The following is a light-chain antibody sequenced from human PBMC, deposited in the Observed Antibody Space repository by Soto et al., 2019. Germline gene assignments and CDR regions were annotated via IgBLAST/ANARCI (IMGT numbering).Light chain of an antibody. CDR3: SSYTSDSTLWV. V-gene: IGLV2-14*01. J-gene: IGLJ3*02. CDR1: SSDVGGYNY. CDR2: DVS. Sequence: QSALTQPASVSGSPGQSITISCTGTSSDVGGYNYVSWYQQHPGKAPKLMIYDVSNRPSGVSNRFSGSKSGNTASLTISGLQAEGEADYYCSSYTSDSTLWVFGGGTKLTVL.